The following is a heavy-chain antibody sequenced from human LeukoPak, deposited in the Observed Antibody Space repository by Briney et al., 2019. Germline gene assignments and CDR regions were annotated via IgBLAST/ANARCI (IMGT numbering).Heavy chain of an antibody. CDR3: ARLAVGRGYSYGYYYYYGMDV. CDR2: IYYSGST. V-gene: IGHV4-59*01. Sequence: SETLSLTCTVSGGSISNYYWNWIRQPPGKGLEWIGYIYYSGSTNYNPSLKSRVTISVDTSKNQFSLKLSSVTAADTAVYYCARLAVGRGYSYGYYYYYGMDVWGQGTTVTVSS. D-gene: IGHD5-18*01. CDR1: GGSISNYY. J-gene: IGHJ6*02.